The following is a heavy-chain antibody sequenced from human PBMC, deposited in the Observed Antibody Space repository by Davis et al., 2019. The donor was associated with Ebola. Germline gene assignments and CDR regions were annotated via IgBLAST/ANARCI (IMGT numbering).Heavy chain of an antibody. Sequence: AASVKVSCKASGHTFTTYAMHWVRQAPGQRLEWMGWINAGNGNTKYSQKFQGRVTITRDTSASTAYMELSSLRSEDTAVYYCARDGAVVTAINYYYYYGMDVWGKGTTVTVSS. CDR2: INAGNGNT. V-gene: IGHV1-3*01. D-gene: IGHD2-21*02. J-gene: IGHJ6*04. CDR3: ARDGAVVTAINYYYYYGMDV. CDR1: GHTFTTYA.